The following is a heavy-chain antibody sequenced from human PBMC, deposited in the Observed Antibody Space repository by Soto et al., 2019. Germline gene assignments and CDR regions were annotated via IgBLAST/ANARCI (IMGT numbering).Heavy chain of an antibody. D-gene: IGHD5-12*01. CDR3: ARDLGFSGYVAFGMDV. J-gene: IGHJ6*02. CDR2: IGTAGDT. V-gene: IGHV3-13*01. CDR1: GFTFSNYD. Sequence: GGSLRLSCAASGFTFSNYDMHWVRQPTGKGLEWVSSIGTAGDTYYPASVKGRFTVSRENAKNSLYLQMNSLRDEDTAVYYCARDLGFSGYVAFGMDVWGQGTTVTVSS.